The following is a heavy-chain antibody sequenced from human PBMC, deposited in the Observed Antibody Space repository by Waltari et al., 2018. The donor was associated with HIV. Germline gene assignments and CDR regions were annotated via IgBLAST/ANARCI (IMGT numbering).Heavy chain of an antibody. D-gene: IGHD1-1*01. CDR2: MNPTGTSI. V-gene: IGHV3-11*04. J-gene: IGHJ2*01. CDR3: ARESHPQLAYWYFDL. CDR1: GFSFRDYY. Sequence: QVQLVESGGGLVKPGGSLRLSCAASGFSFRDYYMTWIRQVPGQGLEWLSYMNPTGTSIYYADAVKGRFTISRDNTKNSLYLQINSLRREDTAFYYCARESHPQLAYWYFDLWGRGTLVTVSS.